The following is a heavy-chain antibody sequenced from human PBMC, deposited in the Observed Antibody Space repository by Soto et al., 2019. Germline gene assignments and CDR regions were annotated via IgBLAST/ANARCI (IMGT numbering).Heavy chain of an antibody. CDR1: GYTFTGYY. CDR2: INPNSGGT. Sequence: GASVKVSSKASGYTFTGYYMHWVRQAPGQGLEWMGWINPNSGGTNYAQKFQGWVTMTRDTSISTAYMELSRLRSDDTAVYYCARGKYSSSSVNWCDPWGQGTRGTVSS. CDR3: ARGKYSSSSVNWCDP. D-gene: IGHD6-6*01. V-gene: IGHV1-2*04. J-gene: IGHJ5*02.